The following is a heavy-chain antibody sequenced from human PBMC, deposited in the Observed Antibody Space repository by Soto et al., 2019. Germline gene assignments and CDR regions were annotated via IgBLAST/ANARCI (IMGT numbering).Heavy chain of an antibody. CDR1: GGSISSSSYY. Sequence: PSETLSLTCTVSGGSISSSSYYWGWIRQPPGKGLEWIGSIYYSGSTYYNPSLKSRVTISVDTSKNQFSLKLSSVTAADTATYYCAHIKANNWNLNFDYWGQGTLVTVSS. V-gene: IGHV4-39*01. CDR2: IYYSGST. CDR3: AHIKANNWNLNFDY. D-gene: IGHD1-7*01. J-gene: IGHJ4*02.